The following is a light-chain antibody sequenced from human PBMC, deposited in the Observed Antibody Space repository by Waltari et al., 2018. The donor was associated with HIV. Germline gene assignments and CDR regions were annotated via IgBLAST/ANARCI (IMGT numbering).Light chain of an antibody. CDR2: SAS. CDR3: QQSNTSPWT. J-gene: IGKJ1*01. CDR1: QTIGTI. Sequence: EIRMTQSPSSLSAVIGGRVAITCRASQTIGTILNWYQQKPVKAPKLLISSASTLQDGVPSLFSASGSGTDFTLTISDLQPGDFASYFCQQSNTSPWTFGQGTKVEI. V-gene: IGKV1-39*01.